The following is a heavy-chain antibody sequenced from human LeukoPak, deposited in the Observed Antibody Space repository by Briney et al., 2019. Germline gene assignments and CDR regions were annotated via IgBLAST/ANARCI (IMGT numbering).Heavy chain of an antibody. D-gene: IGHD4-11*01. Sequence: SETLSLTCAVYGGSFSGYYWSWIRQPPGKGLEWIGEINHSGSTNYNPSLKSRVTISVDTSKNQFSLKLSSVTAANTAVYYCARVTTRDWFDPWGQGTLVTVSS. CDR2: INHSGST. V-gene: IGHV4-34*01. J-gene: IGHJ5*02. CDR3: ARVTTRDWFDP. CDR1: GGSFSGYY.